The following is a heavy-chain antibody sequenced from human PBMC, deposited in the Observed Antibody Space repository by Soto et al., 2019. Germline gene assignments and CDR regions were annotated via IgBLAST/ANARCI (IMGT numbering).Heavy chain of an antibody. CDR2: INAANGDT. V-gene: IGHV1-3*01. D-gene: IGHD6-13*01. CDR3: VRRHVSATGIDWFDP. Sequence: QVQLVQSGTEVKKPGASVKVSCKASGYTFTSYGIHWVRQAPGQRLEWMGWINAANGDTKYSPKFQGRATITRDTSASTAYMELGSLRSEDTAVYYCVRRHVSATGIDWFDPWGQGTLVTVSS. CDR1: GYTFTSYG. J-gene: IGHJ5*02.